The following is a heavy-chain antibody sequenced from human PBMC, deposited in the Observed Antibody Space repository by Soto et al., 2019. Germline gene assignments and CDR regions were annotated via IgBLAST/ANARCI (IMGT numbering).Heavy chain of an antibody. CDR1: GGTFSSYA. Sequence: RASVKVSCKASGGTFSSYAISWVRQAPGQGLEWMGGIIPIFGTANYAQKFQGRVTITADESTSTAYMELSSLRSEDTAVYYCAKNYGGNSWFDPWGQGTLVTVSS. CDR3: AKNYGGNSWFDP. D-gene: IGHD4-17*01. CDR2: IIPIFGTA. V-gene: IGHV1-69*13. J-gene: IGHJ5*02.